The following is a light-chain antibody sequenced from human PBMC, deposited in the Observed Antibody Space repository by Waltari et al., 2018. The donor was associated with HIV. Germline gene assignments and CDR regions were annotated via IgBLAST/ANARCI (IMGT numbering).Light chain of an antibody. CDR2: LAS. CDR3: QQYFTTPPT. CDR1: RTVLRDSSNRNY. Sequence: EIVMTQSPASLAVSLGERATIQCKSSRTVLRDSSNRNYLAWYQQKPGQPPYVLIYLASTRESGVPDRFSGSGSGTDFTLTINSLQAEDVAVYFCQQYFTTPPTFGQGTKVEIK. J-gene: IGKJ1*01. V-gene: IGKV4-1*01.